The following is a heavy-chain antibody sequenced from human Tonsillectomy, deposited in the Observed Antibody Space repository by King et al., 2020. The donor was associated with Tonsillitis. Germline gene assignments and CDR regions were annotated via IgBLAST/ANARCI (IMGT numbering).Heavy chain of an antibody. CDR1: GFTFSDFW. V-gene: IGHV3-7*01. CDR3: ATGRAAMEY. CDR2: IEQDGGET. J-gene: IGHJ4*02. D-gene: IGHD2-2*01. Sequence: LQLVQSGGDLVQPGGSLRLSCAASGFTFSDFWMSWVRQAPGKGLEWVANIEQDGGETDYVDSVKGRFTISRDNAKNSLYLQMNSLRAEDTAVYYCATGRAAMEYWGQGTLVTVSS.